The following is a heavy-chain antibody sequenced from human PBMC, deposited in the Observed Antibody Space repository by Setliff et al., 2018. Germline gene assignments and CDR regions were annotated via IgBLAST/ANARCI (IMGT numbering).Heavy chain of an antibody. CDR3: ARDGGGDSDAFDI. Sequence: GGSVKVSCKASGYTFTGYYMYWVRQAPGQGLEWMGRINPSSGATIYAQKFQGRVTMTSDTSISTAYMELGRLRADDTAVYFCARDGGGDSDAFDIWGQGTMVTVSS. J-gene: IGHJ3*02. V-gene: IGHV1-2*06. CDR2: INPSSGAT. CDR1: GYTFTGYY. D-gene: IGHD3-16*01.